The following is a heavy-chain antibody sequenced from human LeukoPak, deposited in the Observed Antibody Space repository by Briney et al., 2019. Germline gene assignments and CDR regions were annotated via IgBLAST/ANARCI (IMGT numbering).Heavy chain of an antibody. CDR2: IYSGGST. D-gene: IGHD3-22*01. J-gene: IGHJ4*02. CDR3: ARDMESYYYDSSFDY. CDR1: GFTVSSNS. Sequence: GGSLRLSCAASGFTVSSNSMSWVRQAPGKGLEWVSVIYSGGSTYYADSVKGRFTISRDNSKNTLYLQMNSLRAEDTAVYYCARDMESYYYDSSFDYWGQGTLVTVSS. V-gene: IGHV3-53*01.